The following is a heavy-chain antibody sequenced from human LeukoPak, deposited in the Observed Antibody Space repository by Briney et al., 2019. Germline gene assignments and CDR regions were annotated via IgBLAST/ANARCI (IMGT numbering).Heavy chain of an antibody. CDR2: ISSSSTTI. J-gene: IGHJ5*02. CDR3: ARAAAESGAFRDNWFDP. Sequence: GGSLRLSCAASGFTFSSYSMNWVRQAPGKGLEWVSYISSSSTTIYYADSVKGRFTISRDNSKNTLYLQMNSLREEDTGVYYCARAAAESGAFRDNWFDPWGQGTLVTVSS. CDR1: GFTFSSYS. V-gene: IGHV3-48*02. D-gene: IGHD2-15*01.